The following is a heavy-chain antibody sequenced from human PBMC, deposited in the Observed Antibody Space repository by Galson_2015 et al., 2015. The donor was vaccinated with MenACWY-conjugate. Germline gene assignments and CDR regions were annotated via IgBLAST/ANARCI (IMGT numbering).Heavy chain of an antibody. V-gene: IGHV5-51*01. CDR2: IYPGDSDT. CDR3: TRHLGSTPRDYGMDV. D-gene: IGHD3-16*01. CDR1: GYSSTNYW. Sequence: QSGAEVKKPGESLKISCTGSGYSSTNYWIGWVRQMPGKGLEWMGIIYPGDSDTRYSPSFQGQVTISADKSISTAYLQWSSLKASDTAMYYCTRHLGSTPRDYGMDVWGQGTTVTVSS. J-gene: IGHJ6*02.